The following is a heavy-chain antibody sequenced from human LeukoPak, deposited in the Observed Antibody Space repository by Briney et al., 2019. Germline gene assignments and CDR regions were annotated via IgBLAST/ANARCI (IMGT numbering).Heavy chain of an antibody. J-gene: IGHJ5*02. Sequence: ASVKVSCKAYGYTFTTYYIHWVRQAPGQGLEWMGVINPSGGSTSLAQKFQARLTMTRDTSTSTVYMELSGLSSEDTAVYYCAREIVVVPSAMGFDPWGQGTLVTVSS. CDR3: AREIVVVPSAMGFDP. CDR1: GYTFTTYY. V-gene: IGHV1-46*01. D-gene: IGHD2-2*01. CDR2: INPSGGST.